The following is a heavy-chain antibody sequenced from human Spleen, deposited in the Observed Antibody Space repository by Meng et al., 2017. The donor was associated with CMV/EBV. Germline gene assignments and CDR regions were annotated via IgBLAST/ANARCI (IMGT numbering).Heavy chain of an antibody. V-gene: IGHV3-23*01. CDR3: ARDRVVPAANYYYGMDV. CDR1: GFTFSSYA. Sequence: GGSLRLSCAASGFTFSSYAMTWVRQAPGKGLEWVSAISGSGGSTYYADSVKGRFTISRDNSKNTLYLQMNSLRAEDTAVYYCARDRVVPAANYYYGMDVWGQGTTVTVSS. D-gene: IGHD2-2*01. CDR2: ISGSGGST. J-gene: IGHJ6*02.